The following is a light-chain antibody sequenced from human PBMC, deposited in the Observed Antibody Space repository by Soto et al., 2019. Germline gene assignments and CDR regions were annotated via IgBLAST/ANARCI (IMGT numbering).Light chain of an antibody. CDR1: SSDVGGYNY. V-gene: IGLV2-8*01. CDR2: EVN. Sequence: QSVLTQPPSASGSPGQSVAISCTGTSSDVGGYNYVSWYQQHPGKAPKLMIYEVNKRPSGVPDRFSGSKSGNTASLTVSGLQAEDEADYPCSSYAGSSNVFGTGTKLTVL. J-gene: IGLJ1*01. CDR3: SSYAGSSNV.